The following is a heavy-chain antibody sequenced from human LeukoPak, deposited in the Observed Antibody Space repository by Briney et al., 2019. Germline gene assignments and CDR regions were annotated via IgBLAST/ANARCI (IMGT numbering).Heavy chain of an antibody. D-gene: IGHD6-13*01. CDR1: GFTFSSYG. J-gene: IGHJ4*02. CDR2: ISYDGSNK. CDR3: AKDGAMWEAAAFLDY. Sequence: GGSLRLSCAASGFTFSSYGMHWVRQAPGKGLEWVAVISYDGSNKYYADSVKGRFTISRDNSKNTLYLQMNSLRADDTAVYYCAKDGAMWEAAAFLDYWGQGTLVTVSS. V-gene: IGHV3-30*18.